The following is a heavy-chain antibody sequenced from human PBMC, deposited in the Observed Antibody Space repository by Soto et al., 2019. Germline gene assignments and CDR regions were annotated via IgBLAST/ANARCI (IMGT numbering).Heavy chain of an antibody. Sequence: HPGGSLRLSCAASGFTFSDYWMYWVRQPPGRGLVWVSRISGDGNHTDYADSVMGRFTISRDNVKNTVYLQMNSLRADDSGLYYCVREVTPRALALAPWGHHTWIDPWGQGSMVTVSS. J-gene: IGHJ5*02. D-gene: IGHD7-27*01. CDR3: VREVTPRALALAPWGHHTWIDP. V-gene: IGHV3-74*01. CDR2: ISGDGNHT. CDR1: GFTFSDYW.